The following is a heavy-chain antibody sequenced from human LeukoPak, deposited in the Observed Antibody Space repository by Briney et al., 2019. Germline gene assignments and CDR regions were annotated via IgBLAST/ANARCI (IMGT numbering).Heavy chain of an antibody. CDR1: GYTFTSYY. V-gene: IGHV1-46*01. CDR2: INPSGGST. D-gene: IGHD6-13*01. J-gene: IGHJ1*01. CDR3: ARVVSSSSSWSSKYFQH. Sequence: ASVKVSCKASGYTFTSYYMHWVRQAPGQGLEWMGIINPSGGSTSYAQKFQGRVTMTRDTSTSTVYMELSSLRSEDTAVYYCARVVSSSSSWSSKYFQHWGQGKLVIVTS.